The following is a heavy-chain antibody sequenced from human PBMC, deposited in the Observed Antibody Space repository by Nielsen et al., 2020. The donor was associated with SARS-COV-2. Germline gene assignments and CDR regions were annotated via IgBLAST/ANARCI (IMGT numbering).Heavy chain of an antibody. D-gene: IGHD4-17*01. CDR1: GFTFSSYA. CDR3: AKGTTVTRGLYYYYGMDV. Sequence: GESLKISCAASGFTFSSYAMSWVRQAPGKGLEWVSVIYSGGSSTYYADSVKGRFTISRDNSKNTLYLQMNSLRAEDTAVYYCAKGTTVTRGLYYYYGMDVWGQGTTVTVSS. J-gene: IGHJ6*02. V-gene: IGHV3-23*03. CDR2: IYSGGSST.